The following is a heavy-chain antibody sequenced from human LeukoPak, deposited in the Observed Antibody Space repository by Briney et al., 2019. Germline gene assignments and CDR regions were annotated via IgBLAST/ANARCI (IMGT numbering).Heavy chain of an antibody. CDR3: ARAGHYNSDAFDI. J-gene: IGHJ3*02. D-gene: IGHD5-24*01. CDR2: ISYDGSNK. Sequence: GGSLRLSCAASGFTFSSYAMHWVRQAPGKGLEWVAVISYDGSNKYYADSVKGRFTISRDNSKNTLYLQMNSLRAEDTAVYYCARAGHYNSDAFDIWGQGTMVTVSS. CDR1: GFTFSSYA. V-gene: IGHV3-30*04.